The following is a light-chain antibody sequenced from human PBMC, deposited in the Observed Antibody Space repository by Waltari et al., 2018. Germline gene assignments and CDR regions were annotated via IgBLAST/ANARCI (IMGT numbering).Light chain of an antibody. Sequence: DIVMTQSPLSLPVTPGEPASISCRSSQSLLHSDGYNYLDWYLQKQGQSPQLLIYLGSNRASGVPDRFSGSGSGTDFTLKISRVEAEDVGVYYCMQALPTPPYTFGQGTKLEIK. CDR3: MQALPTPPYT. V-gene: IGKV2-28*01. CDR1: QSLLHSDGYNY. J-gene: IGKJ2*01. CDR2: LGS.